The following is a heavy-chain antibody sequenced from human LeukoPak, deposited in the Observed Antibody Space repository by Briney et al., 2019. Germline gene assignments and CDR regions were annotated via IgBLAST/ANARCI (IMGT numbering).Heavy chain of an antibody. CDR1: GFTFSNAW. D-gene: IGHD3-22*01. J-gene: IGHJ1*01. V-gene: IGHV3-15*01. CDR3: TTDLSRYYYDSSGTPPH. Sequence: PGGALRLSCAASGFTFSNAWMSWLRQPPGKGREWVGRINSKTGGGTIDYAVSEKGIFTIPRDDSKFTLYLQMNSLKTEDTAVYYCTTDLSRYYYDSSGTPPHWGQGTLVTVSS. CDR2: INSKTGGGTI.